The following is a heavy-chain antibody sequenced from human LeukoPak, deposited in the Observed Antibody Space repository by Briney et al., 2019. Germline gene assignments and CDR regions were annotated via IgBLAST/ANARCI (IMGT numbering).Heavy chain of an antibody. D-gene: IGHD2-21*02. J-gene: IGHJ4*02. CDR2: IYYSGST. Sequence: LRTLSLTCTVSGGSISSGGYYWSWVRQHPGKGLEWIGYIYYSGSTYYNPSLKSRVTISVDTSKNQFSLKLSSVTAADTAVYYCATEGMDCGGDCYSSYWGQGTLVTVSS. CDR3: ATEGMDCGGDCYSSY. CDR1: GGSISSGGYY. V-gene: IGHV4-31*03.